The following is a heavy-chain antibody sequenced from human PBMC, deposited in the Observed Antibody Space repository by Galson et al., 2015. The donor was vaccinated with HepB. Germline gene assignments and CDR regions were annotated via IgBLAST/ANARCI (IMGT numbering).Heavy chain of an antibody. D-gene: IGHD6-19*01. J-gene: IGHJ4*02. CDR2: INPNNGGT. Sequence: SVKVSCKASGYSFTGHYMHWVRQAPGQGLEWMGWINPNNGGTNYAQKFQGRVTMTRDTSISTAYMEPSRLRSDDTAVYYCARTYSSVADRFDYWGQGTLVTVSS. CDR1: GYSFTGHY. V-gene: IGHV1-2*02. CDR3: ARTYSSVADRFDY.